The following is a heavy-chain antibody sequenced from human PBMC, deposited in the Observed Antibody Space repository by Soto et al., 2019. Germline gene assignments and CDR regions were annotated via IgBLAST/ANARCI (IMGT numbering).Heavy chain of an antibody. Sequence: GGSLRLSCAASGFTFSSYAMSWVRQAPGKGLEWVSAISGSGGSTYYADSVKGRFTLSRDNSKNTLYLQMNSLRAEDTAVYYCAKALKLPLLWFGELLEDAFDIWGQGTMVTVSS. CDR3: AKALKLPLLWFGELLEDAFDI. CDR2: ISGSGGST. D-gene: IGHD3-10*01. V-gene: IGHV3-23*01. J-gene: IGHJ3*02. CDR1: GFTFSSYA.